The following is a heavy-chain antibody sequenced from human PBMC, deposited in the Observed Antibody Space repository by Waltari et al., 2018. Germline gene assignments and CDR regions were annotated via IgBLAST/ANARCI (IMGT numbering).Heavy chain of an antibody. CDR1: GGSFSVYY. D-gene: IGHD1-26*01. Sequence: QVQLQQWGAGLLKPSETLSLTCAVYGGSFSVYYWSWIRQPPGKGLGWIGEINRSGSTNYNPSLKSRVTISLDTSKNHFSLKLSSVTAADTAVYYCARADRGPRSGSSATPAWGPWGQGTLVTVSS. J-gene: IGHJ5*02. CDR3: ARADRGPRSGSSATPAWGP. CDR2: INRSGST. V-gene: IGHV4-34*01.